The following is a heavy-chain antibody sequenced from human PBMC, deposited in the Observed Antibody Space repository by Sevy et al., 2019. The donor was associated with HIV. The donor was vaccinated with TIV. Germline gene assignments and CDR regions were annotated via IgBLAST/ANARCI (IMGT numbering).Heavy chain of an antibody. CDR2: ISPNNGDT. J-gene: IGHJ4*02. CDR3: ARELVKGFDF. D-gene: IGHD3-3*02. Sequence: ASVKVSGKASGYIFTDYYFHWLRQAPGQGPEWVGWISPNNGDTGSAQKFQGRITISRDTSTSTAYMDLTRLTSDDTAIYYCARELVKGFDFWGQGTLVTVSS. CDR1: GYIFTDYY. V-gene: IGHV1-2*02.